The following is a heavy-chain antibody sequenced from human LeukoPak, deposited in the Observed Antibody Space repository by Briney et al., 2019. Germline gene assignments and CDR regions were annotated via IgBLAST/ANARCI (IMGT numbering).Heavy chain of an antibody. J-gene: IGHJ4*02. Sequence: ASVKVSCKASGGTFSSYAISWVRQAPGQGLEWMGRIIPILDIANYAQKFQGRVTITADKSTSTAYMELSSLRSEDTAVYYCARSYYYGSGSYYESPFDSWGQGTLVTVSS. CDR1: GGTFSSYA. CDR3: ARSYYYGSGSYYESPFDS. V-gene: IGHV1-69*04. D-gene: IGHD3-10*01. CDR2: IIPILDIA.